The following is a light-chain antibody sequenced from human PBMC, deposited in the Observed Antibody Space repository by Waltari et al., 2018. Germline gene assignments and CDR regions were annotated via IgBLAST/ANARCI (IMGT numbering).Light chain of an antibody. V-gene: IGKV1-39*01. CDR3: QQRYHWPWT. CDR1: YYIRSY. J-gene: IGKJ1*01. CDR2: GAS. Sequence: DVQLTQSPSSLSASVGDRVAITCRSSYYIRSYLNWYQQKPGKAPTLLISGASSLESGVPSRFSGTESGAEVTLTISSLQPDDVATYFCQQRYHWPWTFGQGTRVEI.